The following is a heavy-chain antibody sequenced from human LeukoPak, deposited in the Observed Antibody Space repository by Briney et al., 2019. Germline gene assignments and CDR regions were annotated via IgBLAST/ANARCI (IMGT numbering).Heavy chain of an antibody. CDR3: ARGGGTGYYYYYMDV. CDR2: SYHSGST. J-gene: IGHJ6*03. Sequence: SETLTLSCTASGGTFSSNSYYWGWIRQPPGKGLEWISSSYHSGSTYYNPSLKSRVNISVDTSKNQLSLKLSSVTAADTAVYYCARGGGTGYYYYYMDVWGKGTTVTVSS. V-gene: IGHV4-39*07. D-gene: IGHD1-14*01. CDR1: GGTFSSNSYY.